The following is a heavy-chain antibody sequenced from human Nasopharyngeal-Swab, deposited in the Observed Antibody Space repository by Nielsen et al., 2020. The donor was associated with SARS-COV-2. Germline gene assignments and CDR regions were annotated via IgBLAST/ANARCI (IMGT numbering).Heavy chain of an antibody. V-gene: IGHV4-59*12. CDR1: GGSISSYY. D-gene: IGHD5-24*01. CDR2: VFYSGTT. J-gene: IGHJ6*02. Sequence: SETLSLTCSVSGGSISSYYWSWIRQRPGKGLEWLGYVFYSGTTNYNPSLKSRVTMSVDTSTNQVSLKLNSLTATDTAVYYCARAGRVGDAYTGLDVWGQGTTVTVSS. CDR3: ARAGRVGDAYTGLDV.